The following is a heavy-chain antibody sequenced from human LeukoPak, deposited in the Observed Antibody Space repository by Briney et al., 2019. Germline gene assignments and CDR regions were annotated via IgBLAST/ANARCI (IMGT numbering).Heavy chain of an antibody. V-gene: IGHV3-7*01. CDR2: IKQDGSEK. CDR3: ASSGWGSYYYYYYMDV. D-gene: IGHD2-21*01. Sequence: GGSLRLSCAASGFTFSSYWMSWVRQAPGKGLEWVANIKQDGSEKCYVDSVKGRFTISRDNAKNSLYLQMNSLRAEDTAVYYCASSGWGSYYYYYYMDVWGKGTTVTVSS. CDR1: GFTFSSYW. J-gene: IGHJ6*03.